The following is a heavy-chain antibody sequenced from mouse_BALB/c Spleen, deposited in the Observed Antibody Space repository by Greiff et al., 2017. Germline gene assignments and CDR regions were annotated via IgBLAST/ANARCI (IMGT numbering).Heavy chain of an antibody. CDR3: ARTGYDYDGFAY. CDR2: IWSGGST. CDR1: GFSLTSYG. J-gene: IGHJ3*01. D-gene: IGHD2-4*01. V-gene: IGHV2-4-1*01. Sequence: VQRVESGPGLVQPSQSLSITCTVSGFSLTSYGVHWVRQSPGKGLEWLGVIWSGGSTDYNAAFISRLSISKDNSKSQVFFKMNSLQADDTAIYYCARTGYDYDGFAYWGQGTLVTVSA.